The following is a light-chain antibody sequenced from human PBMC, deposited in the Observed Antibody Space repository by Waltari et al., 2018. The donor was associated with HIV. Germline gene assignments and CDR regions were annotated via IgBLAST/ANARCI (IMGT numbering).Light chain of an antibody. CDR1: SSDVGAYNY. CDR2: EVS. Sequence: QSALTQPASVSGSPGQSITVSCTGTSSDVGAYNYVSWYQQTPGTAPKLVIYEVSNRPSGISYRFSGSKSGNTASLTISGLQTEDEGDYYCSSVTTSNSLLFGGGTKVTVL. CDR3: SSVTTSNSLL. V-gene: IGLV2-14*01. J-gene: IGLJ2*01.